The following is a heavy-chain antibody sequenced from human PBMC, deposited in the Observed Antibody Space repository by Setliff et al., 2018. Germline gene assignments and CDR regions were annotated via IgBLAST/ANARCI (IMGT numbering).Heavy chain of an antibody. D-gene: IGHD4-17*01. CDR1: GGSISPYY. Sequence: PSETLSLTCTVSGGSISPYYWTWIRQPAGKGLECIGRFNSSGSTFIYPSLRSRVTISADTSKNQFSLKLTSVTAADTAMYYCAGVYGENDLPDIWGQGTMVTVSS. J-gene: IGHJ3*02. V-gene: IGHV4-4*07. CDR3: AGVYGENDLPDI. CDR2: FNSSGST.